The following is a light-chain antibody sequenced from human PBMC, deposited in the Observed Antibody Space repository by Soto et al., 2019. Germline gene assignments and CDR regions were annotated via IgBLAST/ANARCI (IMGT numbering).Light chain of an antibody. CDR2: GAS. CDR1: QSVGSK. J-gene: IGKJ4*01. V-gene: IGKV3-15*01. Sequence: EIVMTQSPATLSVSPGESATLSCRASQSVGSKLAWYQQKPGQAPRLLIYGASTRATGIPARFSGSGSGTEFTLTISSLQSEDFAVYYCQQYNNRPPLTFGGGTKVEIK. CDR3: QQYNNRPPLT.